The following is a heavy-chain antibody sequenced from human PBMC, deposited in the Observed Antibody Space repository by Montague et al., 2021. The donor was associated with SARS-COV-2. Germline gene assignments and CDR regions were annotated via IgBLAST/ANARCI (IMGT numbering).Heavy chain of an antibody. CDR3: ARDPWRITIFGVVTRYGMDV. V-gene: IGHV4-59*01. CDR2: IYYSGST. J-gene: IGHJ6*02. Sequence: SETLSLTCTVSGGSISSYYWSWIRQPPGKGLEWIGYIYYSGSTNYNPSLKIQVTISVDTSKNQFSLKLSSVTAADTAVYYCARDPWRITIFGVVTRYGMDVWGQGTTVTVSS. CDR1: GGSISSYY. D-gene: IGHD3-3*01.